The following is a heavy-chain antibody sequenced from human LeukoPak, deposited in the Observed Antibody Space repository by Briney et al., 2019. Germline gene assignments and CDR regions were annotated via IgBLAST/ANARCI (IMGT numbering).Heavy chain of an antibody. D-gene: IGHD1-26*01. CDR2: ISSSSSTI. V-gene: IGHV3-11*01. CDR3: ARVLGSYALNY. CDR1: GFTFSDSY. Sequence: GGSLRLSCAASGFTFSDSYMGWIRQAPGKGLEWFSYISSSSSTIYYADSVKGRFTISRDNAKNSLYLQMSSLRAEDTAVYYCARVLGSYALNYWDQGTLVTVSS. J-gene: IGHJ4*02.